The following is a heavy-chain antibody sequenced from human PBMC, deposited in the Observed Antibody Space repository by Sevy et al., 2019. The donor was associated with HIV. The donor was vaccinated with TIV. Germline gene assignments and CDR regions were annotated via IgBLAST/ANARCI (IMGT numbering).Heavy chain of an antibody. CDR2: INGHNGNT. CDR1: GYIFTSYG. CDR3: ARDGYDGSGYQRVLFDF. J-gene: IGHJ4*02. D-gene: IGHD3-22*01. V-gene: IGHV1-18*01. Sequence: ASVKVSCKASGYIFTSYGISWVRQAPRQGLEWMGWINGHNGNTNYVQNLQGRVTMTTDTSTNTAYMELRSLRSDDTAVYYCARDGYDGSGYQRVLFDFWGQGTLVTVSS.